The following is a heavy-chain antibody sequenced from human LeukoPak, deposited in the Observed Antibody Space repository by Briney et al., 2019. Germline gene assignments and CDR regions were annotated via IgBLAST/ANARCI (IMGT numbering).Heavy chain of an antibody. V-gene: IGHV3-7*01. CDR3: VGLGSCTH. D-gene: IGHD3-10*01. Sequence: PGGSVTLSCSASGFSFSNLWMMWLAQAPGKGLEWGANPNQDGSQKKYMASVKGRFTISSVNATGSLYLKMNSLRVDDRALFFCVGLGSCTHWGQGTLVTVSS. CDR2: PNQDGSQK. J-gene: IGHJ4*02. CDR1: GFSFSNLW.